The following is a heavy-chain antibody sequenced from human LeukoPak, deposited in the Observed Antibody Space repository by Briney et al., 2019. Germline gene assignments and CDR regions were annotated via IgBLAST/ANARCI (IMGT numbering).Heavy chain of an antibody. CDR2: INPSGGST. Sequence: ASVKVSCKASGYTFTSYYMHWVRQAPGQGLEWMGIINPSGGSTSYAQKFQGRVTMTRDMSTSTVYMELSRLRSDDTAMYYCASSRRGYYMDVWGKGTTVTVSS. V-gene: IGHV1-46*01. CDR3: ASSRRGYYMDV. J-gene: IGHJ6*03. CDR1: GYTFTSYY.